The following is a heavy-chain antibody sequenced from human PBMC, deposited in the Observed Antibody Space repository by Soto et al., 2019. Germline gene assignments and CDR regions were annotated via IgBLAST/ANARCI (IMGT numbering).Heavy chain of an antibody. CDR3: ARWLGYGPHFDY. Sequence: SETLSLTCTVSGGSISSGYYYWSWIRRPPGKGLEWIGYIYYSGSTYYNPSLKSRVTISVDTSKNQFSLKLSSVTAADTAVYYCARWLGYGPHFDYWGQGTLVTVSS. CDR1: GGSISSGYYY. V-gene: IGHV4-30-4*01. D-gene: IGHD5-12*01. CDR2: IYYSGST. J-gene: IGHJ4*02.